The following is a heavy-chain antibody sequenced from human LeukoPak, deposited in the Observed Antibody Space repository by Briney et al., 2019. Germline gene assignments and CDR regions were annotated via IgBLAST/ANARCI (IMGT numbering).Heavy chain of an antibody. J-gene: IGHJ3*02. D-gene: IGHD3-16*01. CDR2: INPNSGGT. V-gene: IGHV1-2*02. CDR1: GYTFTGYY. Sequence: ASVKVSCKASGYTFTGYYMHWVRQAPGQGLEWMGWINPNSGGTNYAQKFQGRVTMTRDTSISTAYMELSRLRSDDTAVYYCARGKIRGDPEEDDAFDIWGQGTMVAVSS. CDR3: ARGKIRGDPEEDDAFDI.